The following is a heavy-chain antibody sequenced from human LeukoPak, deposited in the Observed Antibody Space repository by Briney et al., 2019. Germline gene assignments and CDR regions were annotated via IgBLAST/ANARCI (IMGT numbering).Heavy chain of an antibody. J-gene: IGHJ1*01. CDR1: GFTFSSYA. V-gene: IGHV3-64D*06. CDR2: ISSNGGST. CDR3: VNDRVAGTGYFQH. D-gene: IGHD6-19*01. Sequence: GGSLRLSCSASGFTFSSYAMHWVRQAPGKGLEYVSAISSNGGSTYYADSVKGRFTISRDNSKNTLYLQMSSLRAEDTAVYYCVNDRVAGTGYFQHWGQGTLVTVSS.